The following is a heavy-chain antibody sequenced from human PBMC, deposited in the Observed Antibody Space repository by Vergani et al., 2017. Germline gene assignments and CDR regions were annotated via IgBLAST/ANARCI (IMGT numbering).Heavy chain of an antibody. CDR2: IQFDGSNQ. J-gene: IGHJ4*02. V-gene: IGHV3-30*02. CDR3: AKHFRGWGIDY. CDR1: GFTLSNYD. D-gene: IGHD3-16*01. Sequence: QVQLVESGGGVVQRGGSLRLSCATSGFTLSNYDMQWICQGPGKGLEFVAFIQFDGSNQYYADSVKGRFTLSRDFSKNTLYLQMNSLRTDDTATYYCAKHFRGWGIDYWGQGTLVSVS.